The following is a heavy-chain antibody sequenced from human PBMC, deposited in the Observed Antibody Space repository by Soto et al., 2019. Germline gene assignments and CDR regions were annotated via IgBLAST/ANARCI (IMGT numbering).Heavy chain of an antibody. D-gene: IGHD1-26*01. CDR1: GFTFSDYY. V-gene: IGHV3-11*01. Sequence: PGGSLRLSCAASGFTFSDYYMSWIRQAPGKGLEWVSYISSSGSTIYYADSVKGRFTISRDNAKNSLYLQMNSLRAEDTAVYYWASPSGSYYSHGVEFDYWGQGTLVTVSS. CDR3: ASPSGSYYSHGVEFDY. J-gene: IGHJ4*02. CDR2: ISSSGSTI.